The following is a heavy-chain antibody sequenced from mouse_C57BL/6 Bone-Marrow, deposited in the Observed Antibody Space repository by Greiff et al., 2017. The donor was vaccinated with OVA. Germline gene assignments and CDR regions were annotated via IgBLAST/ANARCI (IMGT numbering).Heavy chain of an antibody. J-gene: IGHJ1*03. CDR3: ARPYYYGSSYGYFDV. CDR2: IDPSDSYT. V-gene: IGHV1-50*01. CDR1: GYTFTSYW. D-gene: IGHD1-1*01. Sequence: QVQLQQPGAELVKPGASVKLSCKASGYTFTSYWMQWVKQRPGQGLEWIGEIDPSDSYTNYNQKFKGKATLTVDTSSSTAYMQLSNLTSEDSAVYYCARPYYYGSSYGYFDVWGTGTTVTVSS.